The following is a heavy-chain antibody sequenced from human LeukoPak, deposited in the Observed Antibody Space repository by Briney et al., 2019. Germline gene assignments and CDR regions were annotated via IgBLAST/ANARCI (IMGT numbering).Heavy chain of an antibody. Sequence: SVKVSCKASGGTLSSYAISWVRQAPGQGLEWMGRIIPIFGTANYAQKFQGRVTITTDESTSTAYMELSSLRSEDTAVYYCARNGDYGGELDYWGQGTLVTVSS. V-gene: IGHV1-69*05. J-gene: IGHJ4*02. CDR2: IIPIFGTA. D-gene: IGHD4-23*01. CDR1: GGTLSSYA. CDR3: ARNGDYGGELDY.